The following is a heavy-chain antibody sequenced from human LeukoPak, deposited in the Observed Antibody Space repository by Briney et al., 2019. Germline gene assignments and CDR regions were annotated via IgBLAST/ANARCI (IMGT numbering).Heavy chain of an antibody. CDR1: GFTFSSYG. CDR2: ISYDGSNK. CDR3: AKEMYYYDSSGYYSPDY. V-gene: IGHV3-30*18. D-gene: IGHD3-22*01. Sequence: GRSLRLSCAASGFTFSSYGMHWVRQAPGKGLEWVAVISYDGSNKYYADSVKGRFTISRDNSKNTLYLQMNSLRAEDTAVYYCAKEMYYYDSSGYYSPDYWGQGTLVTVSS. J-gene: IGHJ4*02.